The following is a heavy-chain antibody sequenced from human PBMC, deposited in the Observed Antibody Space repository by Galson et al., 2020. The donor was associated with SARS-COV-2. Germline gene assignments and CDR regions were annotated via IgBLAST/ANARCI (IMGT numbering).Heavy chain of an antibody. D-gene: IGHD3-3*01. CDR2: ISTAGDT. V-gene: IGHV3-13*01. CDR1: GFTFSSYD. Sequence: GGSLRLSCAASGFTFSSYDMHWVRQATGKGLEWVSAISTAGDTYYPGSVKGRFTISRENAKNSLYLQMNSLRAGDTAVYYCARGGFCSGSNYYYYYYMDVWGKGTTVTVSS. CDR3: ARGGFCSGSNYYYYYYMDV. J-gene: IGHJ6*03.